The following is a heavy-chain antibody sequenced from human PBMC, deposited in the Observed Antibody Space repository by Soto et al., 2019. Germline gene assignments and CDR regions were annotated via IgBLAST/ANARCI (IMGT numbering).Heavy chain of an antibody. CDR3: APSSSWYNYYYGMDV. D-gene: IGHD6-13*01. CDR2: ISSSSSYI. V-gene: IGHV3-21*01. CDR1: GFTFSSYS. J-gene: IGHJ6*02. Sequence: EVQLVESGGGLVKPGGSLRLSCAASGFTFSSYSMNWVRQSPGKGLEWVSSISSSSSYIYYADSVKGRFTISRDNAKNSLYLQMNSLRAEDTAVYYCAPSSSWYNYYYGMDVWGQGTTVTVSS.